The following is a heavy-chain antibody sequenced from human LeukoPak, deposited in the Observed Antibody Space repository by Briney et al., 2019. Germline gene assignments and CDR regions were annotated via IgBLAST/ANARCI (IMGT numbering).Heavy chain of an antibody. D-gene: IGHD1-14*01. CDR3: ARDQVYYFDY. V-gene: IGHV1-69*06. CDR1: GGTFSSYA. CDR2: IIPFFGTA. Sequence: SVKVSCKASGGTFSSYAISWVRQARGQGLEWMGGIIPFFGTANYAQKFQGRVTITADKSTSTAYMELSSLRSEDTAVYYCARDQVYYFDYWGQGTLVTVSS. J-gene: IGHJ4*02.